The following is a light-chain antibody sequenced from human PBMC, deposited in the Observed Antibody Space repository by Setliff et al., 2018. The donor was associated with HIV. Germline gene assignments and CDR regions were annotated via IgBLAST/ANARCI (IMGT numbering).Light chain of an antibody. CDR1: SSDVGVYNY. CDR3: SSYTSSTPLYV. CDR2: DVS. J-gene: IGLJ1*01. V-gene: IGLV2-14*01. Sequence: QSALTQPASVSGSPGQSITISCTGTSSDVGVYNYVSWYQQHPGKAPKLMIYDVSKRPSGISNRFSGSKSGKTASLTISGLQAEDEADYYCSSYTSSTPLYVFGTGTKVTVL.